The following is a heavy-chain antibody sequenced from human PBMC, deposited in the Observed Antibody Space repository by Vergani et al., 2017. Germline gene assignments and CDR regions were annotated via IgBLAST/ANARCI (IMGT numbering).Heavy chain of an antibody. CDR3: ARVDYDFWMGGCDP. Sequence: QVQLQESVPGLVKPSQTLSLTCTFSGGSISSGGYYWSWIRQHPGKGLEWIGYIYYSGSTYYNPSLKSRVTISVDTSKNQFSLKLSSVTAADTAVYYCARVDYDFWMGGCDPWGQGTLVTVSS. CDR2: IYYSGST. J-gene: IGHJ5*02. CDR1: GGSISSGGYY. V-gene: IGHV4-31*03. D-gene: IGHD3-3*01.